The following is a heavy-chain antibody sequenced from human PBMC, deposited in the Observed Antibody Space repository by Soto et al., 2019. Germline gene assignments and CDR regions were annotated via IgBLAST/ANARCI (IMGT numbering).Heavy chain of an antibody. Sequence: PGGSLRLSCAASGFTFSSYGMHWVRQAPGKGLEWVAVISYDGSNKYYADSVKGRFTISRDNSKNTLYLQMNSLRAEDTAVYYCAKVLPVTTFADYYYGMDVWGQGTTVTVSS. D-gene: IGHD4-17*01. CDR3: AKVLPVTTFADYYYGMDV. J-gene: IGHJ6*02. V-gene: IGHV3-30*18. CDR2: ISYDGSNK. CDR1: GFTFSSYG.